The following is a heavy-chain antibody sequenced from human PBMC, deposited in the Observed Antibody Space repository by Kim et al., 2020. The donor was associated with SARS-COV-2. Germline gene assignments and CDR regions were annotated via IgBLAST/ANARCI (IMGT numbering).Heavy chain of an antibody. D-gene: IGHD3-10*01. Sequence: AQKLQGRVTMTTDTSTSTAYMELRSLRSDDTAVYYCARDEPLYCSGNWDYWGQGTLVTVSS. V-gene: IGHV1-18*01. CDR3: ARDEPLYCSGNWDY. J-gene: IGHJ4*02.